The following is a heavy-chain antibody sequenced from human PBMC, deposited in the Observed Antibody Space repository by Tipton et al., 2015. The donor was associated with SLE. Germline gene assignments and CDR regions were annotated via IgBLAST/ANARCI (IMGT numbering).Heavy chain of an antibody. J-gene: IGHJ4*02. D-gene: IGHD6-6*01. CDR2: IYTSGST. CDR1: GGSISSGSYY. Sequence: LRLSCTVSGGSISSGSYYWSWIRQPAGKGLEWIGRIYTSGSTNYNPSLKSRVTISVDTSKNQFSLKLSSVTAADTAVYYCARDHKYSSSLFDYWGQGTLVTVSS. V-gene: IGHV4-61*02. CDR3: ARDHKYSSSLFDY.